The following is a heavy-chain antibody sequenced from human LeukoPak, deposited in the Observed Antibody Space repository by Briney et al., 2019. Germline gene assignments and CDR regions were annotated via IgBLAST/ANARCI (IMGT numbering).Heavy chain of an antibody. Sequence: PVGSLRLSCAASGFTFRNYAMSWGPPGPGKGLEWVSGIRSSGGGTDYADPVKGPFTIARDKSKNTLYLQMNSLRAEDTAVYYCTKHAQRLRLAYFDYWGQGTLVTASS. CDR2: IRSSGGGT. V-gene: IGHV3-23*01. D-gene: IGHD1-1*01. CDR3: TKHAQRLRLAYFDY. J-gene: IGHJ4*02. CDR1: GFTFRNYA.